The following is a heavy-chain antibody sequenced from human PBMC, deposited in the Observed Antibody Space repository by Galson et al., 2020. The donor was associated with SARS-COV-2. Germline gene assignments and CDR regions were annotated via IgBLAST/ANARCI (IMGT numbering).Heavy chain of an antibody. V-gene: IGHV3-33*01. J-gene: IGHJ5*02. CDR3: VGEAEVHSRRFDP. CDR1: EFTFSSYG. D-gene: IGHD3-3*01. CDR2: MWSDGTKQ. Sequence: GESLKISCSASEFTFSSYGIHWVRQAPGKGLQWVADMWSDGTKQHVADSVKGRFTISRDNSRNTVYLQMDSLRVDDTAIYYCVGEAEVHSRRFDPRGQGTLVTGPS.